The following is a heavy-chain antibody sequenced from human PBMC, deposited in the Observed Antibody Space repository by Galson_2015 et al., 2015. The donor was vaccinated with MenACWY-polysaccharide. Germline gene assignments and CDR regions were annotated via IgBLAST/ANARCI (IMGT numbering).Heavy chain of an antibody. D-gene: IGHD6-13*01. Sequence: SLRLSRAASGFTFSDYYMSWIRQAPGKGLEWVSYISSSGSTIYYADSVKGRFTISRDNAKNSLYLQMNSLRAEDTAVYYCARVGSSWYDSDYFDYWGQGTLVTVSS. CDR1: GFTFSDYY. CDR2: ISSSGSTI. V-gene: IGHV3-11*01. CDR3: ARVGSSWYDSDYFDY. J-gene: IGHJ4*02.